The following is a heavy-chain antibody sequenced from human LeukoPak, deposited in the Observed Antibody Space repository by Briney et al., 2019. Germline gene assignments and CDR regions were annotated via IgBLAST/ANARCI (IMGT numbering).Heavy chain of an antibody. CDR1: GFTFSSYG. Sequence: PGRSLRLSCAASGFTFSSYGMHWVRQAPGKGLEWVAFIRYDGSTKYYADSVKGRFTISRDNSKNTLYLQMGSLRAEDMAVYYCARDAGYSYGRAFDYWGQGTLVTVSS. CDR3: ARDAGYSYGRAFDY. J-gene: IGHJ4*02. V-gene: IGHV3-30*02. D-gene: IGHD5-18*01. CDR2: IRYDGSTK.